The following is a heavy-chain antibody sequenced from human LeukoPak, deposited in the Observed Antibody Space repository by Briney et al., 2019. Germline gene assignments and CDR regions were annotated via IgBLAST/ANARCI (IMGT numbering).Heavy chain of an antibody. CDR1: GYTFTGYY. Sequence: ASVKVSCKASGYTFTGYYMHWVRQAPGQGLEWMGWINPNSGGTDYAQNFQGRVTMTRDTFISTAYMDLRRLRSDDTAMYYCARVRGSAAAGSLGYWGQGTLVTVSS. J-gene: IGHJ4*02. V-gene: IGHV1-2*02. D-gene: IGHD6-13*01. CDR2: INPNSGGT. CDR3: ARVRGSAAAGSLGY.